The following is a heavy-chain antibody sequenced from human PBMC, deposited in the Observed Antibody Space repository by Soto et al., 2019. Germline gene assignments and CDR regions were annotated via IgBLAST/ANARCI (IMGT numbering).Heavy chain of an antibody. CDR3: AREGTIFGVATSMDV. CDR1: GFTFSSYS. J-gene: IGHJ6*02. Sequence: VQLVESGGGLVKPGGSLRLSCAASGFTFSSYSMNWVRQAPGKGLEWVSSISSSSSYIYYADSVKGRFTISRDNAKNSLYLQMNSLRAEDTAVYYCAREGTIFGVATSMDVWGQGTTVTVSS. CDR2: ISSSSSYI. D-gene: IGHD3-3*01. V-gene: IGHV3-21*01.